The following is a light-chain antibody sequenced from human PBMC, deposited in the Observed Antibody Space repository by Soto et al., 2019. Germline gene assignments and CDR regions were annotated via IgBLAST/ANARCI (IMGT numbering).Light chain of an antibody. CDR3: GTWDSSLSADV. CDR1: SSDVGSNY. V-gene: IGLV1-51*02. CDR2: ETN. J-gene: IGLJ1*01. Sequence: QSVLTQPPSVSAAPGQTGTISCSGSSSDVGSNYVCWYQQFSGSAPKLLIYETNKRSSGIPDRFSGSKSGASATLAITGLQTGDEADYYCGTWDSSLSADVFGTGTKLTVL.